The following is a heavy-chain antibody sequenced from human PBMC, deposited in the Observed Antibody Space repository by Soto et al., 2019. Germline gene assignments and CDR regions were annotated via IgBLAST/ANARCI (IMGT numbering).Heavy chain of an antibody. J-gene: IGHJ6*02. CDR1: GGSFSGYY. CDR3: ARYVGAPLYYGMDV. D-gene: IGHD1-26*01. V-gene: IGHV4-34*01. Sequence: QVRLQQWGAGLLKPSETLSLTCALYGGSFSGYYWRWIRQPPGKGLEWIGEINHGGSTNYNPSLKSRVTISVDTSKNQFSLKLSAVTAAYTAVYYCARYVGAPLYYGMDVWGQGTTVTVSS. CDR2: INHGGST.